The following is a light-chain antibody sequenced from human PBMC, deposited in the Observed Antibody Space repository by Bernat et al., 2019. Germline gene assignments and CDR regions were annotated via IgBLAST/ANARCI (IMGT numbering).Light chain of an antibody. CDR2: GAS. V-gene: IGKV3-20*01. CDR1: QSVSSSY. CDR3: TQYGSSPPLT. Sequence: EFVLTQSPDTLSLSPGERVTLSCRASQSVSSSYLAWYQQKPGQAPRLLIYGASSRATGIPARFSGSGSGTDLNLTISRREPEDFAVYFCTQYGSSPPLTFGGGTKVEIK. J-gene: IGKJ4*01.